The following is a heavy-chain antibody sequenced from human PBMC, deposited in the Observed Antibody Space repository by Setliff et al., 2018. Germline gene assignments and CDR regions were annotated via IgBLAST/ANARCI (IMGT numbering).Heavy chain of an antibody. Sequence: SETLSLTCTVSGGSISSGDYYWSWIRQPPGKGLEWIGYIHYSGSTSNNPSLKSRVTMSVDTSKNQFSLKLSSVTAADTAMYYCVREYDGNYDDAFDIWGQGTMVTVSS. CDR2: IHYSGST. CDR3: VREYDGNYDDAFDI. CDR1: GGSISSGDYY. V-gene: IGHV4-61*08. D-gene: IGHD4-4*01. J-gene: IGHJ3*02.